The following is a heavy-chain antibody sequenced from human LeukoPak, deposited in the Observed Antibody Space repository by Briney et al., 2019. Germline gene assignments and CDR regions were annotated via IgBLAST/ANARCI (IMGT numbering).Heavy chain of an antibody. CDR3: ARVIRVDYLDGSVYYYGFDY. CDR1: GGSISSSSYY. Sequence: SETLSLTCTVPGGSISSSSYYWGWIRQPPGKGLEWLGCIYYSGSTYYNPSLKSRVTISVDTSKNQFSLKLSSVTAADTAVYYCARVIRVDYLDGSVYYYGFDYWGQGTLVTVSS. D-gene: IGHD3-22*01. J-gene: IGHJ4*02. CDR2: IYYSGST. V-gene: IGHV4-39*07.